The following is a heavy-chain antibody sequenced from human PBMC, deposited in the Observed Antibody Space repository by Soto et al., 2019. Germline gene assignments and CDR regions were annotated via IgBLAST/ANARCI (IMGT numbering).Heavy chain of an antibody. V-gene: IGHV4-4*02. J-gene: IGHJ4*02. Sequence: SETLSLTCAVSGGSISSSNWWSWVRQPPGKGLEWIGEIYHSGSTNYNPSLKSRVTISVDKSKNQFSLKLSSVTAADTAMYYCARATTGDEYYFDYWGQGTLVTVSS. CDR2: IYHSGST. CDR3: ARATTGDEYYFDY. D-gene: IGHD7-27*01. CDR1: GGSISSSNW.